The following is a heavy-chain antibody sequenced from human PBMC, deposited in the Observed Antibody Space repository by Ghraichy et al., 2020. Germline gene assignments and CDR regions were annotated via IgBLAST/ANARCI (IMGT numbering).Heavy chain of an antibody. D-gene: IGHD3-9*01. V-gene: IGHV3-11*01. CDR3: ARVAYRRYVLLTGHQAANYFDF. Sequence: GGSLRLSCAASGFTFSDYYMSWIRQAPGKGLEWVVYISNSGSTIYYADSVKGRFTISRDNAKNSLFLQMNSLRAEDTALYYCARVAYRRYVLLTGHQAANYFDFWGQGALVTVSS. J-gene: IGHJ4*02. CDR2: ISNSGSTI. CDR1: GFTFSDYY.